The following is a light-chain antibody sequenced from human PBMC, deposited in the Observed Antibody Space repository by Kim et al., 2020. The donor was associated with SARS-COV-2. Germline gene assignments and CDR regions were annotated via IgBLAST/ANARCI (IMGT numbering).Light chain of an antibody. V-gene: IGLV3-25*03. CDR1: ELSNQT. Sequence: SYELTQPPSASVSPGKTARITCGGDELSNQTAYWYQLRPGQAPVLAISKDAERPSGIPERFSGSNSGTTATLTISRVEAGDEADYYCQAGDTTRTYVLFGGGTRLTVL. CDR3: QAGDTTRTYVL. J-gene: IGLJ3*02. CDR2: KDA.